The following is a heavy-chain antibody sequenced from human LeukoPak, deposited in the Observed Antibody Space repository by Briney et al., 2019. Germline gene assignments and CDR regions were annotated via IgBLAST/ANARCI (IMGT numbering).Heavy chain of an antibody. D-gene: IGHD2-8*01. J-gene: IGHJ2*01. Sequence: GGSLRLSCAASAFTFSSYWMHWVRHAPGAGLVWVSRINSDGSSTSYADSVKGRFTISRDNAKNTLYLQMSSLRVEDTAVYYCARLGRPLITYPNWYVDLWGRGTLVTVSS. CDR2: INSDGSST. CDR1: AFTFSSYW. CDR3: ARLGRPLITYPNWYVDL. V-gene: IGHV3-74*01.